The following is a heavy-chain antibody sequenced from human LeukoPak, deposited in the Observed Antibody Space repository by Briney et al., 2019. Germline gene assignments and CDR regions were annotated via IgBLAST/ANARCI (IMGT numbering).Heavy chain of an antibody. J-gene: IGHJ4*02. D-gene: IGHD4-23*01. CDR3: ARLTVVTPPDY. CDR2: INPNNGNT. CDR1: GYTFTVYY. Sequence: ASVKVSCKASGYTFTVYYMHGVRQAPGQGLGWMGWINPNNGNTNYAQKLQGRVTMTTDTSTSTAYMELRSLRSDDTAVYYCARLTVVTPPDYWGRGTLVTVSS. V-gene: IGHV1-18*04.